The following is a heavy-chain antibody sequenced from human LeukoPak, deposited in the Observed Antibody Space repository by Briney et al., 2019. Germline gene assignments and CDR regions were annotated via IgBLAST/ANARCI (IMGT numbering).Heavy chain of an antibody. CDR3: ARDRPGIAAAATDY. Sequence: ASVKVSCKASGYTFTGYYMHWVRQAPGQGLEWMGWISAYNGNTNYAQKLQGRVTMTTDTSTSTAYMELRSLRSDDTAVYYCARDRPGIAAAATDYWGQGTLVTVSS. V-gene: IGHV1-18*04. CDR1: GYTFTGYY. D-gene: IGHD6-13*01. J-gene: IGHJ4*02. CDR2: ISAYNGNT.